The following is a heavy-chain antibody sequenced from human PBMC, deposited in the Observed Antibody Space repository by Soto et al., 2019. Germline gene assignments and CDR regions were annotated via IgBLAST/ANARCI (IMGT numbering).Heavy chain of an antibody. J-gene: IGHJ5*02. CDR2: TGSGTGPG. Sequence: GASVKVSCKASGGSLSTNPISWVRQAPGQGLEWMGGTGSGTGPGNHAQKFQGRLTVTADKSTSTVYMELTNLSSEDTAVYYCARRHSGGLFRFFDPWGQGTLVTVSS. D-gene: IGHD2-15*01. CDR1: GGSLSTNP. V-gene: IGHV1-69*06. CDR3: ARRHSGGLFRFFDP.